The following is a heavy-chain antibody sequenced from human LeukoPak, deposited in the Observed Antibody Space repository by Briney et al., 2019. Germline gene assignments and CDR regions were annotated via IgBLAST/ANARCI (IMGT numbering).Heavy chain of an antibody. CDR1: GFTFSSYW. D-gene: IGHD3-9*01. J-gene: IGHJ4*02. CDR3: AKKEGNLDWLDY. V-gene: IGHV3-11*04. Sequence: GESLRLSCAASGFTFSSYWMSWIRQAPGKGLEWVSYISSSGSTIYYADSVKGRFTISRDNAKNSLYLQMNSLRAEDTAVYYCAKKEGNLDWLDYWGQGTLVTVSS. CDR2: ISSSGSTI.